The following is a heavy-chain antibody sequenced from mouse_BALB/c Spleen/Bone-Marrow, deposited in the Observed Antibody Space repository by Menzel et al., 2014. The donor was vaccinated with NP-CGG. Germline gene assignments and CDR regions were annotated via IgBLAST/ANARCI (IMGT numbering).Heavy chain of an antibody. Sequence: QVQLQQSGAELVKPGASVKLSCKTSGYTFTSYWIQRVKQRPGHGLGWIGEIFPGTGTTYYNEKFKGKATLTIDTSSSTAYMQHSSMTSEDSAVFYCASRDSSGYVPDYWGQGTTLTVSS. J-gene: IGHJ2*01. CDR1: GYTFTSYW. CDR2: IFPGTGTT. D-gene: IGHD3-2*01. V-gene: IGHV1S132*01. CDR3: ASRDSSGYVPDY.